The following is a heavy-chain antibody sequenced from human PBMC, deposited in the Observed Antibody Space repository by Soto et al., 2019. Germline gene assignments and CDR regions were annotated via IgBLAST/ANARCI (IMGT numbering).Heavy chain of an antibody. CDR3: ARQRVLSTNMFITPFDP. CDR2: VYYTETT. CDR1: GGSINSSDHF. J-gene: IGHJ5*02. Sequence: KPSETLSLTCSLSGGSINSSDHFWGWIRQTPGKGLEWIGSVYYTETTYYNPSLKSPVTISVETSRNTFSQKVNSVTAADTGIYYCARQRVLSTNMFITPFDPWGQGTLVTVSS. V-gene: IGHV4-39*01. D-gene: IGHD3-10*02.